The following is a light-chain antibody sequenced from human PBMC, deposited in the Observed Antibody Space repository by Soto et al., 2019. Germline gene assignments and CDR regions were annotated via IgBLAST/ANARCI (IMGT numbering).Light chain of an antibody. CDR2: RSS. CDR3: QQYDNSRGLT. Sequence: EIVLTQSPGTLPLSPGERATLSCRASQSVSNSYFAWYQQKPGQAPRLLIYRSSIRVTGIPDRFSGSGSETDFTLTISGLEPEDFAVYYCQQYDNSRGLTFGGGTKVEIK. V-gene: IGKV3-20*01. CDR1: QSVSNSY. J-gene: IGKJ4*01.